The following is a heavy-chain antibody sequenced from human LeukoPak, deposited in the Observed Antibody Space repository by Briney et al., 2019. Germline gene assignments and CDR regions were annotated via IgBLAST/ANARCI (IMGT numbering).Heavy chain of an antibody. V-gene: IGHV3-33*01. J-gene: IGHJ4*02. CDR1: GFIFSNYG. CDR3: ARWRHY. Sequence: GGSLRLSCAASGFIFSNYGMHWVRQAPGKGLEWVAVIWFDGSNKYYADSVKDRFSISRDNSKNTLYLQMNSLRAEDTAVYYCARWRHYWGQGTLVTVSS. CDR2: IWFDGSNK. D-gene: IGHD3-3*01.